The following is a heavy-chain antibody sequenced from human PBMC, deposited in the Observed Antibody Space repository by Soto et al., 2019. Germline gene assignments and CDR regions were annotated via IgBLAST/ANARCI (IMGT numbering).Heavy chain of an antibody. CDR2: IYYSGNT. V-gene: IGHV4-31*03. CDR1: GGSISSGGYY. Sequence: SETLSLTCTVSGGSISSGGYYWSWIRQHPGKGLEWIGYIYYSGNTYYNPSLESRVTISVDTSKNQFSLKLSSVTAADTAVYYCARNRGDFWSDYWGQGTLVTVSS. D-gene: IGHD3-3*01. CDR3: ARNRGDFWSDY. J-gene: IGHJ4*02.